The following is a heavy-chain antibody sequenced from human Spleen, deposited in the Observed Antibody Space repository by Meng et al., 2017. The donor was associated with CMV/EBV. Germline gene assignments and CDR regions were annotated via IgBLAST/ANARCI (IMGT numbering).Heavy chain of an antibody. Sequence: GESLKISCAASGFTFSSYGMHWVRQAPGQGLEWMGWINPKSGGTNYAQRFQGRVTMTRDTSINTVYMELRRLRSDDTAVYFCAKSLYTNYYSTYYGLDVWGQGTTVTVSS. CDR3: AKSLYTNYYSTYYGLDV. CDR1: GFTFSSYG. CDR2: INPKSGGT. V-gene: IGHV1-2*02. J-gene: IGHJ6*02. D-gene: IGHD3-22*01.